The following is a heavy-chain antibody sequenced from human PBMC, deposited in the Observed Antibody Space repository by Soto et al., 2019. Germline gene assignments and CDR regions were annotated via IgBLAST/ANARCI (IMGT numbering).Heavy chain of an antibody. V-gene: IGHV3-33*01. Sequence: QVQLVESGGGVAQPGGSLRLSCTTSGFTFNTYGMHWVRQAPGKGLEWVAIIWYDGSNKYYADSVKGRFTISRDNSKNTLYLQMNSLRAEDTALYYCARADCTGAYCYSWPFNYGVDVWGQGTTVNVSS. CDR3: ARADCTGAYCYSWPFNYGVDV. CDR2: IWYDGSNK. J-gene: IGHJ6*02. D-gene: IGHD2-15*01. CDR1: GFTFNTYG.